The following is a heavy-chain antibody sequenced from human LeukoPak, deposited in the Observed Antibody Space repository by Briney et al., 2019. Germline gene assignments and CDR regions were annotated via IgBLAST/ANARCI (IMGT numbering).Heavy chain of an antibody. J-gene: IGHJ2*01. D-gene: IGHD2/OR15-2a*01. CDR3: AKEKVPISMPAWYFDL. V-gene: IGHV3-30*18. Sequence: GGSLRLSCAASGFTFSNYGMHWVRQTPGKGLEWVTVIAHDGSVQYYTDSVKGRFTISRDDSKNTLYLQMNSLRAEDTAIYYCAKEKVPISMPAWYFDLWGRGTLVTVSS. CDR2: IAHDGSVQ. CDR1: GFTFSNYG.